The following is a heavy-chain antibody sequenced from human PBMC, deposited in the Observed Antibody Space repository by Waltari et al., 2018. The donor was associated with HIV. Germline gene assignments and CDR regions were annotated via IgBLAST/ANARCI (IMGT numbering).Heavy chain of an antibody. Sequence: EVQLVESGGGLVKPGGSLRLSCAASGFTFSSYSMNWVRQAPGKGLEWVSSRSSRSSDIYNADSVKGRFTISRDNAKNSLYLQMNSLGAEDTAVYYCATPPALSVTTEGYYYGMDVWGQGTTVTVSS. CDR3: ATPPALSVTTEGYYYGMDV. D-gene: IGHD4-17*01. CDR1: GFTFSSYS. V-gene: IGHV3-21*01. J-gene: IGHJ6*02. CDR2: RSSRSSDI.